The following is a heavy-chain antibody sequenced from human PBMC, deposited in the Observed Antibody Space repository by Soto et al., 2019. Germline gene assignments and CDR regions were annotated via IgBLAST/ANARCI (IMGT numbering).Heavy chain of an antibody. D-gene: IGHD3-22*01. CDR1: GFTFSSYA. Sequence: GGSLRLSCAASGFTFSSYAMSWVRQAPGKGLEWVSAISGSGGSTYYADSVKGRFTISRDNSKNTLYLQMNSLRAEDTAVYYCAKDQITYYYDSSGQTPFDYWGQGTLVTVSS. V-gene: IGHV3-23*01. CDR3: AKDQITYYYDSSGQTPFDY. J-gene: IGHJ4*02. CDR2: ISGSGGST.